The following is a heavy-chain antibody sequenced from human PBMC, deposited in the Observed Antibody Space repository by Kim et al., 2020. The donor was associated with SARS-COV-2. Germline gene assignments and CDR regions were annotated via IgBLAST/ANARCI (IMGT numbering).Heavy chain of an antibody. V-gene: IGHV1-18*01. J-gene: IGHJ5*02. D-gene: IGHD6-19*01. Sequence: YAPKLQGRVTMTTDTSTSTAYMELRSLRSDDTAVYYCARDSIGSSGFFDPWGQGTLVTVSS. CDR3: ARDSIGSSGFFDP.